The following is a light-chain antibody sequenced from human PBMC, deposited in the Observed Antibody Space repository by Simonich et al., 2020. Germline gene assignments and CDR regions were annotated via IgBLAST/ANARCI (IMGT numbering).Light chain of an antibody. CDR1: QSLVHSNGNTF. J-gene: IGKJ2*01. CDR2: NGS. Sequence: DVVMTQSPLSLPVTLGQPASISCRSNQSLVHSNGNTFLNWFQQRPCQSPRRLIYNGSNRDSGVPDRFRGSGSGTDFTLKISRVEAEDVGVYYCMQRIEFPYTFGQGTKLEIK. CDR3: MQRIEFPYT. V-gene: IGKV2-30*02.